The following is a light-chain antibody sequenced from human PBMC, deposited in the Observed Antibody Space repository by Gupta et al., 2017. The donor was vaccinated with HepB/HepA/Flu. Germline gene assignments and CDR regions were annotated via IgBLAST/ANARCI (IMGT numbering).Light chain of an antibody. CDR3: AVWDDSLRGHWV. Sequence: SVLTHPHSATGTRGQTVSILCSAGKSNIGSNHVYWYQQLPGSAPKLIIYRTTQRPSGVPDRFSASKSGTSASLAISGLRSEDEADYYCAVWDDSLRGHWVFGGGTKVTVL. CDR1: KSNIGSNH. J-gene: IGLJ3*02. V-gene: IGLV1-47*01. CDR2: RTT.